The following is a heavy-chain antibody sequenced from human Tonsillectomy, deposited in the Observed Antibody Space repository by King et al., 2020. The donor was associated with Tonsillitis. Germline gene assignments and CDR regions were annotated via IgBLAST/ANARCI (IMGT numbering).Heavy chain of an antibody. D-gene: IGHD3-10*01. CDR2: ISPNSGGT. V-gene: IGHV1-2*02. CDR1: GYTFTGYH. J-gene: IGHJ3*02. Sequence: VQLVESGAEVKKPGASVKVSCKASGYTFTGYHMHWVRQARGQGLEWMGWISPNSGGTNYAQMFQGRVTMTRDTSITTAYMDLSGLRSDDTAVYYCAKIGTAYGAFDIWGQGTMVTVSS. CDR3: AKIGTAYGAFDI.